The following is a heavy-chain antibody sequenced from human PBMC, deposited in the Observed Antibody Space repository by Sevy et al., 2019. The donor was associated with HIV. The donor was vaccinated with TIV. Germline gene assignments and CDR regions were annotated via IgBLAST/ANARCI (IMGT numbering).Heavy chain of an antibody. Sequence: ASVKVSCKASGGTFSSYAISWVRQAPGQGLEWMGGIIPIFGTANYAQKFQGRVTITADKSTSTAYMELSSLRSEDTAVYYCARDFQGYDYQHGDAFDIWGQWTMVTVSS. V-gene: IGHV1-69*06. CDR1: GGTFSSYA. CDR2: IIPIFGTA. CDR3: ARDFQGYDYQHGDAFDI. D-gene: IGHD5-12*01. J-gene: IGHJ3*02.